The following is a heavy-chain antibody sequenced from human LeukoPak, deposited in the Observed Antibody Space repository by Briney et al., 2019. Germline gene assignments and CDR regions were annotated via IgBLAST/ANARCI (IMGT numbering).Heavy chain of an antibody. J-gene: IGHJ4*02. V-gene: IGHV1-46*01. D-gene: IGHD6-13*01. CDR2: INPSGGST. CDR3: ARERVAAAGTGYYFDY. CDR1: GYTFTSYY. Sequence: ASVQVSCQASGYTFTSYYMHWVRQAPGQGLEWMGIINPSGGSTSYAQKFQGRVTMTRDTSTSTVYMELSSLRSEDTAVYYCARERVAAAGTGYYFDYWGQGTLVTVSS.